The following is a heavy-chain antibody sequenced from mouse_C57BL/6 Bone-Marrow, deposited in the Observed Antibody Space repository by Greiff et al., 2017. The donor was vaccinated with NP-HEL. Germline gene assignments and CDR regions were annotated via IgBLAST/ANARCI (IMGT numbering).Heavy chain of an antibody. J-gene: IGHJ3*01. CDR3: TRLFAD. Sequence: QVQLQQSGAELVRPGASVTLSCKASGYTFTDYEMHWVKQTPVHGLEWIGAIDPDTGGTAYNQKFKGKAILTADKSSSTAYMDLRSRTSEDSAVDYCTRLFADWGQGTLVTVSA. CDR1: GYTFTDYE. CDR2: IDPDTGGT. V-gene: IGHV1-15*01.